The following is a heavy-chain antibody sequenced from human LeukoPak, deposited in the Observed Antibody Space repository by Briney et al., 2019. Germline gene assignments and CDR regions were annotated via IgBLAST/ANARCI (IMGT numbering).Heavy chain of an antibody. Sequence: PSETLSLTCTVSGGSISSYYWTWIRQPPGKGLEWIGYIHYSGSTYYNPSLKSRVTTSLDTSKNQFSLKVSSVTAADTAVYYCARGALYYDYWGQGTLVTVAS. D-gene: IGHD3-10*01. J-gene: IGHJ4*02. CDR1: GGSISSYY. CDR3: ARGALYYDY. V-gene: IGHV4-59*01. CDR2: IHYSGST.